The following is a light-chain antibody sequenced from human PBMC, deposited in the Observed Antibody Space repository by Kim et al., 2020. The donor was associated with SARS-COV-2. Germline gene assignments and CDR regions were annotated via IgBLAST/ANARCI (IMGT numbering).Light chain of an antibody. J-gene: IGLJ2*01. V-gene: IGLV3-19*01. CDR2: GKN. Sequence: SSELTQDPAVSVALGQTVRITCQGDSLRSYYASWYQQKPGQAPVLVIYGKNNRPSGIPDRFSGSSSGNTASLTITGAQAEDEADYYSNSRDSSGNHLSVV. CDR3: NSRDSSGNHLSVV. CDR1: SLRSYY.